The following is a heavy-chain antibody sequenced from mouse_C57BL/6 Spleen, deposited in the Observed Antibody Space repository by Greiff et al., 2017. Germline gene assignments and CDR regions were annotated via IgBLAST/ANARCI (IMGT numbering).Heavy chain of an antibody. D-gene: IGHD5-5*01. V-gene: IGHV5-6*01. Sequence: DVHLVESGGDLVKPGGSLKLSCAASGFTFSSYGMSWVRQTPDKRLEWVATISSGGSYTYYPDSVKGRFTISRDTAKNTLYLQMSSLKSEDTAMYYCARHELHTYWYFDVWGTGTTVTVSS. CDR1: GFTFSSYG. CDR2: ISSGGSYT. CDR3: ARHELHTYWYFDV. J-gene: IGHJ1*03.